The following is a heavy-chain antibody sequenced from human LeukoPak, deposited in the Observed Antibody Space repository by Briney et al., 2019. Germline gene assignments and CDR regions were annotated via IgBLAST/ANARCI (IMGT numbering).Heavy chain of an antibody. CDR1: GGSISSRGYY. Sequence: PSETLFLTCSVSGGSISSRGYYWSWIRQPPGKGLEWIGEINHSGSTNYNPSLKSRVTISVDTSKNQFSLKLSSVTAADTAVYYCARSGLDSIFLLGPYLHWGQGTLVTVSS. D-gene: IGHD2/OR15-2a*01. J-gene: IGHJ4*02. V-gene: IGHV4-39*07. CDR2: INHSGST. CDR3: ARSGLDSIFLLGPYLH.